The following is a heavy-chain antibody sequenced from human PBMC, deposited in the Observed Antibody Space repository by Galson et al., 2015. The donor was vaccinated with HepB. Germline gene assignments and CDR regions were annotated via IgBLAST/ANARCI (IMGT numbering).Heavy chain of an antibody. CDR1: GGSISTYY. CDR2: VYYTGST. V-gene: IGHV4-59*01. D-gene: IGHD3-10*01. Sequence: LSLTCTVSGGSISTYYWSWIRQPPGKGLEWIGNVYYTGSTNYNPSLKSRLIISVDTSENQFSLILFPVTAADTAVYYCARDPYFGSENYFSSYGLDVWGQGTTVTVSS. J-gene: IGHJ6*02. CDR3: ARDPYFGSENYFSSYGLDV.